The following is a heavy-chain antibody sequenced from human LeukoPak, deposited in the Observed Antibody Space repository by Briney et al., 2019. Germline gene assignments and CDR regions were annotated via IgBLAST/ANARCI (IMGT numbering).Heavy chain of an antibody. CDR2: IYHSGST. J-gene: IGHJ4*02. V-gene: IGHV4-38-2*02. D-gene: IGHD3-10*01. Sequence: PSETLSLTCTVSGYSISSGYYWGWIRQPPGKGLEWIRSIYHSGSTYYNPSLKSRVTMSVDTSKNQFSLKLSSVTAADTAVYYCARLWFGELLSFDYWGQGALVTVSS. CDR3: ARLWFGELLSFDY. CDR1: GYSISSGYY.